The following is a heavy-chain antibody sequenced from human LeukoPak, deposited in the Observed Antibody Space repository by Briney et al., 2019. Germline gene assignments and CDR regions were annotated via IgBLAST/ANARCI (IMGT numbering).Heavy chain of an antibody. CDR1: GYTFTSYG. J-gene: IGHJ5*02. Sequence: ASVKVSCKASGYTFTSYGISWVRQAPGQGLEWMGWISAYNGNTNYAQKLQGRVTMTTDTSTSTAYMELRSLRSEDTAVYYCAAERYTDGCCWFDPWGQGTLVTVSS. CDR2: ISAYNGNT. CDR3: AAERYTDGCCWFDP. D-gene: IGHD1-1*01. V-gene: IGHV1-18*01.